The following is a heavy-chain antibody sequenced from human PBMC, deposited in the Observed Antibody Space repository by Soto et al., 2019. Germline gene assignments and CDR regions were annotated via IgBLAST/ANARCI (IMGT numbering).Heavy chain of an antibody. CDR2: ISYDGSNK. CDR1: GFTFSSYG. V-gene: IGHV3-30*18. CDR3: AKDWLVSGTNYYMDV. D-gene: IGHD1-7*01. J-gene: IGHJ6*03. Sequence: GESLKISCAASGFTFSSYGMHWVRQAPGKGLEWVAVISYDGSNKYYADSVKGRFTISRDNSKNTLYLQMNSLRAEDTAVYYCAKDWLVSGTNYYMDVWGKGTTVTVSS.